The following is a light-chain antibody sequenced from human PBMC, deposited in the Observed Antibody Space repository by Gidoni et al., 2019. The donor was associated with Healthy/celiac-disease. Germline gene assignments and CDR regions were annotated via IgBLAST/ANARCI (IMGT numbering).Light chain of an antibody. CDR2: AAS. V-gene: IGKV1-39*01. CDR3: QQRYSTLPPT. CDR1: QSISSY. Sequence: IQLTQSPSSLPASVGDRVTITCRARQSISSYLNWYQQKTGKPPKRLIYAASSLQSGVQSRFIGSGSGTDFTITISSRQPEDFATYYCQQRYSTLPPTFGPGTKVDIK. J-gene: IGKJ3*01.